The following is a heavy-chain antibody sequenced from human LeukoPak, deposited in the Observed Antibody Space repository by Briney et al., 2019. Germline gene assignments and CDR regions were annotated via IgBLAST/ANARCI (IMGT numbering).Heavy chain of an antibody. CDR2: ISYDGSNK. D-gene: IGHD3-22*01. Sequence: PGRSLRLSCAASGFTFRSYAMHWVRQAPGKGLEWVAVISYDGSNKYYADSVKGRFTISRDNSKNTLYLQMNSLRAEDTAGYYCARDTYSSGYEDWGQGTLVTVSS. V-gene: IGHV3-30-3*01. CDR3: ARDTYSSGYED. J-gene: IGHJ4*02. CDR1: GFTFRSYA.